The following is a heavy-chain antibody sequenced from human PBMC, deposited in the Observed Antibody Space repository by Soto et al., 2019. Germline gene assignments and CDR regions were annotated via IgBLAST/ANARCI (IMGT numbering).Heavy chain of an antibody. CDR2: ISAYNGNT. CDR1: GYSFTSYG. Sequence: XSVKVSCNASGYSFTSYGIIWVRQAPGQGLEWMGWISAYNGNTNYAQKLQCRVTMTTDTSTSTAYMELRSLRSDDTAVYYCARGGDIVVVPAEFDPWGQGTLVTVSS. D-gene: IGHD2-2*01. V-gene: IGHV1-18*01. CDR3: ARGGDIVVVPAEFDP. J-gene: IGHJ5*02.